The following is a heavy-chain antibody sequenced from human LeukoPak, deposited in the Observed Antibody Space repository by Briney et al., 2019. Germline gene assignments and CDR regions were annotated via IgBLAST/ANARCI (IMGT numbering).Heavy chain of an antibody. CDR1: GGSMYDYY. D-gene: IGHD1-26*01. J-gene: IGHJ3*02. CDR3: ARYIVSYPHDAFDI. V-gene: IGHV4-59*01. Sequence: PSETLSLTCTVSGGSMYDYYWSWFRQPPGKGLEWIGYIHYSGSTNYNPSLKSRVTISIDTSKNQFSLKLSSVTAADTAFYYCARYIVSYPHDAFDIWGQGTMVTVSS. CDR2: IHYSGST.